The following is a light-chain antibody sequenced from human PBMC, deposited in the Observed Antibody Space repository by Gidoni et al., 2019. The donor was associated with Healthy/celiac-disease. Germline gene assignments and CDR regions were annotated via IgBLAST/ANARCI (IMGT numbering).Light chain of an antibody. V-gene: IGKV3-15*01. CDR3: WQYNNWPRRT. J-gene: IGKJ2*01. Sequence: DIVMTQSPATLSVSPGGRATLSCRASQSVSSNLAWSQQNPGQAPSLLINGAATRATGIPARCSGSRSGREFTITISSMQSEDYAVYYCWQYNNWPRRTFGQGTKLEIK. CDR1: QSVSSN. CDR2: GAA.